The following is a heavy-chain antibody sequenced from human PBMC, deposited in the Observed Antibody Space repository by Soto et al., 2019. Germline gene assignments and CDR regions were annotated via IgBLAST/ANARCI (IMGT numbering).Heavy chain of an antibody. D-gene: IGHD2-2*01. V-gene: IGHV4-59*12. CDR1: GGYISSYY. CDR2: INHSGTT. Sequence: SETLSLTCTVSGGYISSYYWSWIRQPPGKGLEWIGDINHSGTTNYNPSLKSRVTISVDTSKNQFSLKLSSVTAADTAVYYCARGQNDCNSNSCYGGNWFDPWGQGTLVTVSS. CDR3: ARGQNDCNSNSCYGGNWFDP. J-gene: IGHJ5*02.